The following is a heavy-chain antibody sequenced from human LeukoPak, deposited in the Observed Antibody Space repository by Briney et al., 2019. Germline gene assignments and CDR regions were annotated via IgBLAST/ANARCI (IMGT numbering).Heavy chain of an antibody. Sequence: GGSLRLSCVASGFTFPSYSMNWVRQAPGKGLEWVSSISSSSTYIYYADSVKGRFTISRDNAKNSLYLQMNSLRAEDTAVYYCASFGYSGYDWHYYYGMDVWGKRTTVTVSS. V-gene: IGHV3-21*01. J-gene: IGHJ6*04. CDR3: ASFGYSGYDWHYYYGMDV. D-gene: IGHD5-12*01. CDR2: ISSSSTYI. CDR1: GFTFPSYS.